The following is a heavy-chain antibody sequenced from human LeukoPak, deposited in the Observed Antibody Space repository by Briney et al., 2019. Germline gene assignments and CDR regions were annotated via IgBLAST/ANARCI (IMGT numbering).Heavy chain of an antibody. D-gene: IGHD2-2*01. CDR2: ISAYNGNT. Sequence: GASVKVSCKASGYTFTSYGISWVRQAPGQGLEWMGWISAYNGNTNYAQKLQGRVTMTTGTSTSTAYMELRSLRSDDTAVYYCARSIIVVVPASGYYYYMDVWGKGTTVTVSS. CDR3: ARSIIVVVPASGYYYYMDV. V-gene: IGHV1-18*01. CDR1: GYTFTSYG. J-gene: IGHJ6*03.